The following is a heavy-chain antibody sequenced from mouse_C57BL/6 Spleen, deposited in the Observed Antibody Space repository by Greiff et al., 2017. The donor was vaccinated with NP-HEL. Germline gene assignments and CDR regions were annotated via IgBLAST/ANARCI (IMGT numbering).Heavy chain of an antibody. D-gene: IGHD3-2*02. CDR3: ARTTAQATDY. V-gene: IGHV1-82*01. CDR2: IYPGDGDT. J-gene: IGHJ2*01. CDR1: GYAFSSSW. Sequence: VQLPQSGPELVKPGASVKISCKASGYAFSSSWMNWVKQRPGKGLEWIGRIYPGDGDTNYNGKFKGKATLTADKFSRTAYMQLSSLTSEDSAVYFCARTTAQATDYWGQGTTLTVSS.